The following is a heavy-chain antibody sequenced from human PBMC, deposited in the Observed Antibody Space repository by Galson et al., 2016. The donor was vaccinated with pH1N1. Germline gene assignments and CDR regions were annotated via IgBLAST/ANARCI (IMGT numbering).Heavy chain of an antibody. Sequence: SLRLSCAASGFTFSDYYMSWVRQAPGKGLEWVSYISSSGSHTDYADSVRGRFTISRDNAKNSLYLQMNSLRVEDTAVYYCARDKRRYFDSWGQGTLVTVSP. V-gene: IGHV3-11*05. J-gene: IGHJ4*02. CDR3: ARDKRRYFDS. CDR2: ISSSGSHT. CDR1: GFTFSDYY.